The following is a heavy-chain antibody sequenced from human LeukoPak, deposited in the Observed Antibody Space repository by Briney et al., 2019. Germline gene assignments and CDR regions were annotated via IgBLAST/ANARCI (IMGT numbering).Heavy chain of an antibody. V-gene: IGHV1-18*01. Sequence: ASLKVSCKTSGYTFGNFGVSWVRQAPGQGLGWLGWISSYNYNTVYAQKLHGRVTMNTETSTNTAYMDLGRLTSDDTGVYYCARASPVIAAVTFDYWGQGTLVTVSS. CDR3: ARASPVIAAVTFDY. J-gene: IGHJ4*02. CDR2: ISSYNYNT. D-gene: IGHD6-13*01. CDR1: GYTFGNFG.